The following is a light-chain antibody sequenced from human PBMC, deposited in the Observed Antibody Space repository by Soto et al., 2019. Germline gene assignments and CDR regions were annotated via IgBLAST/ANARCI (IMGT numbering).Light chain of an antibody. J-gene: IGLJ3*02. CDR1: RSNIGAGYD. CDR3: QSYDSSLSGWV. Sequence: QSVLTQPPSVSGAPGQRVTISCTGSRSNIGAGYDVHWYQQLPGTAPKLLIYDNNNRPSGVPDRFSGSKSGTSASLAITGLQAEDEADYYCQSYDSSLSGWVFGGGTKVTVL. V-gene: IGLV1-40*01. CDR2: DNN.